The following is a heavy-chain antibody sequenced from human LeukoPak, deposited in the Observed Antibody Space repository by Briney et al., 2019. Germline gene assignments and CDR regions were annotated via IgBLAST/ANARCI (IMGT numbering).Heavy chain of an antibody. J-gene: IGHJ4*02. Sequence: SETLSLTCAVYGGSFSGYYWSWIRQPPGKGLEWIGEINHSGSTNYNPSLKSRVTISVDTSKNQFSLKLSPVTAADTAVYYGARGPIKGAKGSVDYWGQGTLVTVSS. D-gene: IGHD1-26*01. CDR2: INHSGST. CDR3: ARGPIKGAKGSVDY. V-gene: IGHV4-34*01. CDR1: GGSFSGYY.